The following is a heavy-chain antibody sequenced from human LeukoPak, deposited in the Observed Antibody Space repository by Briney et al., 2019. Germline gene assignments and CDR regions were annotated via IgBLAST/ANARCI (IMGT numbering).Heavy chain of an antibody. V-gene: IGHV3-66*01. CDR3: ARDLWGTSGYRFDY. CDR2: IYSGGRI. J-gene: IGHJ4*02. D-gene: IGHD3-22*01. CDR1: GFTVSNNY. Sequence: GGSLRLSCAASGFTVSNNYMNWVRQAPGKGLGWVSVIYSGGRIYYADSVKGRFTISRDNSKNTLYLQMNSLRAEDTAVYYCARDLWGTSGYRFDYWGQGTLVTVSS.